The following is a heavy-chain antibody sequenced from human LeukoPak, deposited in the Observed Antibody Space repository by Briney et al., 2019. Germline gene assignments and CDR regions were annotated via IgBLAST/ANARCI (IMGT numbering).Heavy chain of an antibody. J-gene: IGHJ4*02. CDR2: ITASGGNT. D-gene: IGHD5-18*01. Sequence: GGSLRLSCAASGFTFSSYAMCWVRQALGKGLEWVSAITASGGNTYYADSVKGRFTISRDNSKNTLYLQVNSLRAEDTAVYYCAKGKGYSYGRYYFDYWRRRTLVSVSS. CDR3: AKGKGYSYGRYYFDY. V-gene: IGHV3-23*01. CDR1: GFTFSSYA.